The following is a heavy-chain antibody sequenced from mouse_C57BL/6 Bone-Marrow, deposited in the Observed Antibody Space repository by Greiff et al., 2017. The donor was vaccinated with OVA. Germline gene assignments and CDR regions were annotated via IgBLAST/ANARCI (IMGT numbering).Heavy chain of an antibody. CDR2: IHPSDSDT. V-gene: IGHV1-74*01. J-gene: IGHJ3*01. CDR3: AIPKLGRFAY. Sequence: QVQLQQPGAALVKPGASVKVSCKASGYTFTRYWLHWVKQRPGQGLEWLGRIHPSDSDTNYNQKFKGKATLTVDKSSSTAYMQLSSLTSEDSAVYYCAIPKLGRFAYWGQGTLVTVSA. D-gene: IGHD4-1*01. CDR1: GYTFTRYW.